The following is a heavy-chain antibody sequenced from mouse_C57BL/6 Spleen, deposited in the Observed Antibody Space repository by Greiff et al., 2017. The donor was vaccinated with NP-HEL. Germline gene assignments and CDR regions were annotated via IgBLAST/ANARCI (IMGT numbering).Heavy chain of an antibody. D-gene: IGHD4-1*01. V-gene: IGHV5-16*01. J-gene: IGHJ4*01. CDR3: AREGLGRAMDY. CDR1: GFTFSDYY. Sequence: EVMLVESEGGLVQPGSSMKLSCTASGFTFSDYYMAWVRQVPEKGLEWVANINYDGSSTYYLDSLKSRFIISRDNAKNILYLQMSSLKSEDTATYYCAREGLGRAMDYWGQGTSVTVSS. CDR2: INYDGSST.